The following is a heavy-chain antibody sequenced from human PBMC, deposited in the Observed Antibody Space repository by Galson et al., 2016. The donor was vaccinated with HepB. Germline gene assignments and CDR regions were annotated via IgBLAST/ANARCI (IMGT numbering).Heavy chain of an antibody. CDR3: ARESLRGGWGSGFDY. J-gene: IGHJ4*02. Sequence: TLSLTCSGSGGSISSRDSSGRWDRQPPGKGLGWIGSIYHSESTSSNPSLKRRFTISVDTSKNQISLKLTSMTAADTAVYYCARESLRGGWGSGFDYWGQGTLATVSS. CDR2: IYHSEST. D-gene: IGHD6-19*01. CDR1: GGSISSRDSS. V-gene: IGHV4-30-2*01.